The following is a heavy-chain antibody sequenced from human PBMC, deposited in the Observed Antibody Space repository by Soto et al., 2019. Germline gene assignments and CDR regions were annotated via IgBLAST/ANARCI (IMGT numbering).Heavy chain of an antibody. J-gene: IGHJ4*02. Sequence: QVQLVQSGAEVKNPGSSVKVSCEAPGGTFDHAAITWVRQAPGQGLEWVGGINPMFNSTHYAQKFQGRVTITADAVTSTAFLELRGLTSDDTAVYYCARQIFAADYWGQGTLLVVSS. D-gene: IGHD3-9*01. CDR1: GGTFDHAA. CDR3: ARQIFAADY. CDR2: INPMFNST. V-gene: IGHV1-69*01.